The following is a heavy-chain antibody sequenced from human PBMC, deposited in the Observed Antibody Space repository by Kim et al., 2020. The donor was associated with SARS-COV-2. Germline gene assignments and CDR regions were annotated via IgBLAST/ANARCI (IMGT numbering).Heavy chain of an antibody. V-gene: IGHV3-15*01. J-gene: IGHJ4*02. Sequence: GGSLRLSCAASGFTFSNAWMSWVRQAPGKGLEWVGRIKSKTDGGTTDYAAPGKGRFTISRDDSKNTLYLQMNSLKTEDTAVYYCTTDLSSTYYDILSTDYWGPGTLVTVSP. CDR3: TTDLSSTYYDILSTDY. CDR1: GFTFSNAW. D-gene: IGHD3-9*01. CDR2: IKSKTDGGTT.